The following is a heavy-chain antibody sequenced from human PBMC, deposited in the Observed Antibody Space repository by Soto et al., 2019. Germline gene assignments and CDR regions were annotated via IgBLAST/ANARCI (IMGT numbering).Heavy chain of an antibody. CDR2: ISQDGTDT. V-gene: IGHV3-7*01. J-gene: IGHJ2*01. CDR1: GITFSRCL. D-gene: IGHD4-17*01. Sequence: GGSLRLSCGASGITFSRCLMSWVRQAPGKGLEWVASISQDGTDTDYVDSVKGRFAISRDNAKNSLYLQMNSRRAADPVVFYCARDPLSYGDYAQPAGYFDFGGRAPGVTV. CDR3: ARDPLSYGDYAQPAGYFDF.